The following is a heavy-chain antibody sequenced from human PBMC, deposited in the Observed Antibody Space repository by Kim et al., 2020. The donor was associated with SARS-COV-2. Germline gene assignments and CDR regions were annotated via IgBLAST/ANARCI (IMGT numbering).Heavy chain of an antibody. D-gene: IGHD3-3*01. J-gene: IGHJ4*02. CDR1: GFTFSNYA. CDR2: ISAGGGST. CDR3: AKDPHYDFWGGYYFDY. V-gene: IGHV3-23*01. Sequence: GGSLRLSCAASGFTFSNYAMSWVRQAPGKGLEWVSTISAGGGSTYYADSVKGRFTISRDNSKNTLYLQMNSLRAEDTAVYYCAKDPHYDFWGGYYFDYWGQGTLVTVSS.